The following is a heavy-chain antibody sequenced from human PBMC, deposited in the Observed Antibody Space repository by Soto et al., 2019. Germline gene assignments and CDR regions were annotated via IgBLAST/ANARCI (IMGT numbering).Heavy chain of an antibody. D-gene: IGHD3-3*01. CDR1: GGSFSGYY. V-gene: IGHV4-34*01. CDR2: INHSGST. CDR3: ARVPLYYDFWSGHYYYGMDV. Sequence: NPSETLSLTCAVYGGSFSGYYWSWIHQPPGKGLEWIGEINHSGSTNYNPSLKSRVTISVDTSKNQFSLKLSSVTAADTAVYYCARVPLYYDFWSGHYYYGMDVWGQGTTVTVSS. J-gene: IGHJ6*02.